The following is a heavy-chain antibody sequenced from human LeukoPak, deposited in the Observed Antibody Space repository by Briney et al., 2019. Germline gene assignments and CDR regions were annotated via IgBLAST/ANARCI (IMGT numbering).Heavy chain of an antibody. D-gene: IGHD2-15*01. V-gene: IGHV1-3*01. CDR2: INAGNGDT. CDR1: GYTFTNYA. Sequence: GASVKVSCKASGYTFTNYAMHWVRQAPGQRLEWMGWINAGNGDTKYSQKFQGRVTITRDTSASTAYMELSSLRSEDTAVYYCARDPTLYCSGGSCYGMDVWGQGTTVTVSS. CDR3: ARDPTLYCSGGSCYGMDV. J-gene: IGHJ6*02.